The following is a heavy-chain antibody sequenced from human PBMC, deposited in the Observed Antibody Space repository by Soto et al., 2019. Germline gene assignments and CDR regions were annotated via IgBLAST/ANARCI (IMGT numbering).Heavy chain of an antibody. V-gene: IGHV3-23*01. J-gene: IGHJ5*02. CDR3: AKDSYDYIWGSYRATYGFDP. Sequence: EVQLLESGGGLVQPGGSLRLSCAASGFTFSSYAMSWVRQAPGKGLEWVSAISGSGGSTYYADSVKGRFTISRDNSKNTLYLQMNSLSAEDTAVYYCAKDSYDYIWGSYRATYGFDPWGQGTLVTVSS. CDR1: GFTFSSYA. D-gene: IGHD3-16*02. CDR2: ISGSGGST.